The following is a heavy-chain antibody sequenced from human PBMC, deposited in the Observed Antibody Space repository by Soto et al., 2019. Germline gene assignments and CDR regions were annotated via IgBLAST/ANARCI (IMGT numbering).Heavy chain of an antibody. V-gene: IGHV1-2*02. CDR1: GYTFTGNY. CDR3: ARDPRPPSGWLGFWEYGMDV. D-gene: IGHD3-3*01. Sequence: ASVKVSCKASGYTFTGNYIHWVRQAPWQGLEWMGWVNPDNGGTTSAQKFQGRVTMTRDTSVTTAYMELSRLTSDDTAVYYCARDPRPPSGWLGFWEYGMDVWGQGTTVTVSS. CDR2: VNPDNGGT. J-gene: IGHJ6*02.